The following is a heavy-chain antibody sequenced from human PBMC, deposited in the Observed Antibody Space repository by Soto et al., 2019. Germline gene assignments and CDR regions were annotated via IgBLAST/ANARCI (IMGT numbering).Heavy chain of an antibody. Sequence: GVFLRVWWGAAGGTCGGYGGRWVRQAPGKGLEWVAVISYDGSNKYYADSVKGRFTISRDNSKNTLYLQMNSLRAEDTAVYYCAGYCSSTSPPPTSWGNRTPVPVSS. CDR1: GGTCGGYG. D-gene: IGHD2-2*03. CDR2: ISYDGSNK. J-gene: IGHJ5*01. V-gene: IGHV3-30*03. CDR3: AGYCSSTSPPPTS.